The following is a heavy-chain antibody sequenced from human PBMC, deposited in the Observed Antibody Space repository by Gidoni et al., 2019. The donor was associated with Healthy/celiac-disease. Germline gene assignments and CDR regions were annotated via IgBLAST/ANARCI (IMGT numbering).Heavy chain of an antibody. J-gene: IGHJ6*03. CDR1: GYTLTELS. Sequence: QVQLVQSGAEVTTPGASVKVSCTVSGYTLTELSMHWVRQATGKGLEWMGGFDPEDGETIDAQKFQGRVTMTEDTSTDTAYMELSSLRSEDTAVYYWATKGTPPRDYYYYYMDVWGKGTTVTVS. CDR2: FDPEDGET. D-gene: IGHD2-15*01. CDR3: ATKGTPPRDYYYYYMDV. V-gene: IGHV1-24*01.